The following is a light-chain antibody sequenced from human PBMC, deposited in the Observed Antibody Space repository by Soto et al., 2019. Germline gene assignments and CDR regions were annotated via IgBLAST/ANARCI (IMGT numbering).Light chain of an antibody. CDR3: QQYNSSPSGT. Sequence: EIVMTQSPVTLSVSPGETATLSCRASQRVSGNLAWYQHKPGQSPRLLIYGASTRATGIPARFSGSGSGTEFTLTISSLQSEDIAVYYCQQYNSSPSGTFGQGTRLEIK. CDR1: QRVSGN. CDR2: GAS. V-gene: IGKV3-15*01. J-gene: IGKJ5*01.